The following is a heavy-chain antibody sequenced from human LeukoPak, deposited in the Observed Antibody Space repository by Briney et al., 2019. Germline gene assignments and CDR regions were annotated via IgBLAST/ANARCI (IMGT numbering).Heavy chain of an antibody. V-gene: IGHV3-53*01. J-gene: IGHJ6*03. CDR1: GFTVSSNY. Sequence: PGGSLRLSCAASGFTVSSNYMSWVCQAPGKGLEWVSVIYSGGSTYYADSVKGRFTISRDNSKNTLYLQMNSLRAEDTAVYYCASGSGSYRTPYYYMDVWGTGTTVTVSS. CDR3: ASGSGSYRTPYYYMDV. D-gene: IGHD3-10*01. CDR2: IYSGGST.